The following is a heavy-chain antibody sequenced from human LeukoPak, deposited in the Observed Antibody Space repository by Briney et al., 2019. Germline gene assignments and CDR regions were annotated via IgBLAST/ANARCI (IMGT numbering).Heavy chain of an antibody. J-gene: IGHJ5*02. CDR3: ASVSQPSGRFDL. CDR1: GDSISSYY. D-gene: IGHD3-10*01. Sequence: PSETLSLTCTVSGDSISSYYWSWIRQPTGKGLEWIGRFHITGSTTYNPSLKSRVSISVDTSRYEFALKPRPVTAAGTAVYDCASVSQPSGRFDLWGQGTLVTVSS. V-gene: IGHV4-4*07. CDR2: FHITGST.